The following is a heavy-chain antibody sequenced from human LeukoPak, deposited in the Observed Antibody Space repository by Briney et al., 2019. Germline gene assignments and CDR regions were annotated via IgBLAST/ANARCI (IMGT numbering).Heavy chain of an antibody. CDR1: GFTFSSYG. J-gene: IGHJ4*02. CDR2: IWYDGSNK. V-gene: IGHV3-33*01. CDR3: ARVPRFSDYFDY. D-gene: IGHD3-3*01. Sequence: GGSLRLSCAASGFTFSSYGMHWVRQAPGKGLEWVAVIWYDGSNKYYADSVKGRFTISRDNSKNTLYLQMNSLRAEDTAVYYCARVPRFSDYFDYWGQGTLVTVSS.